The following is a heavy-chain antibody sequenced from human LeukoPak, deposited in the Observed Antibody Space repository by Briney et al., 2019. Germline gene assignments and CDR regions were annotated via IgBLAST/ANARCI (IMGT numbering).Heavy chain of an antibody. V-gene: IGHV4-38-2*01. CDR1: GYSISSGYN. CDR3: ARFRSTSGRGFDP. Sequence: SETLSLTCAVSGYSISSGYNWGWIRQPPGKGLEWIGTLSHSGSTYYNPSLKSRITMTMDTSKNQFSLQLTSVTAADTAVYFCARFRSTSGRGFDPWGQGTLVTVSS. CDR2: LSHSGST. J-gene: IGHJ5*02. D-gene: IGHD2-2*01.